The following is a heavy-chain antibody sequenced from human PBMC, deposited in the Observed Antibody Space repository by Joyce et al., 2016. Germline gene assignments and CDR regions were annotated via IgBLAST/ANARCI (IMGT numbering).Heavy chain of an antibody. CDR2: SKHRRQGDTT. CDR3: TTLSTTITHGGDY. V-gene: IGHV3-15*07. J-gene: IGHJ4*02. Sequence: EVQLVESGGGLAKPGRSLRLSCAASGFYLSEAGSEWLRRASRKGLEWVGRSKHRRQGDTTDYAESLKGRFTISRYDSKTTLYLQMNALKTEDTGVYYCTTLSTTITHGGDYWGQRTLVTVSS. CDR1: GFYLSEAG. D-gene: IGHD4-17*01.